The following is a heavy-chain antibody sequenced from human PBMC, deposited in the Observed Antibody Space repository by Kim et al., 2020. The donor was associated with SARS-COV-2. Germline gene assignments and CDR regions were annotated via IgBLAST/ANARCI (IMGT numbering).Heavy chain of an antibody. J-gene: IGHJ4*02. CDR2: IRSGESAV. CDR3: ARDGFYDFDY. CDR1: GFTFTSYA. D-gene: IGHD2-2*01. V-gene: IGHV3-48*02. Sequence: GGSLRLSCAASGFTFTSYAMNWVRLAPGKGLEWVSFIRSGESAVYYADSVKGRFTISRDNAQNSLYLQMNSLRDEDTAVYYCARDGFYDFDYWGLGTLV.